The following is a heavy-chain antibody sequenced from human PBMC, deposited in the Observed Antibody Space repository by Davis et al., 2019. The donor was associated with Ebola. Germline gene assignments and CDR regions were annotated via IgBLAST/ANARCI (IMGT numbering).Heavy chain of an antibody. CDR1: GYSFTSYW. J-gene: IGHJ6*04. CDR3: ARLICSGGSCYGDV. V-gene: IGHV5-10-1*01. Sequence: GESLKISCRGSGYSFTSYWISWVRQMPGKGLEWMGRIDPSDSHTIYSPSFQGHVTISVDKSANTAYVQWSSLKASDTAMYYCARLICSGGSCYGDVWGKGTTVTVSS. CDR2: IDPSDSHT. D-gene: IGHD2-15*01.